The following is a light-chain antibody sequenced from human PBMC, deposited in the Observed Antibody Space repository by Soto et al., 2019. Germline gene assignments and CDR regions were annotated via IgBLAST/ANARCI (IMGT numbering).Light chain of an antibody. CDR1: SSDVGAYNY. Sequence: QPVLTQPPSASGSPGQSVTISCTGTSSDVGAYNYVSWYQQHPGKTPKLMIYEVTKRPSGVPDRFSGSKSGNTASLTVSGLQAEDEADYYCSSYGGDNNWGVFGGGTKLTVL. CDR2: EVT. V-gene: IGLV2-8*01. CDR3: SSYGGDNNWGV. J-gene: IGLJ2*01.